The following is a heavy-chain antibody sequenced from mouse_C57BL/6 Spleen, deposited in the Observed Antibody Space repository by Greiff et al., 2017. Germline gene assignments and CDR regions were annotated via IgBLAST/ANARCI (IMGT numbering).Heavy chain of an antibody. CDR1: GYSITSGYY. D-gene: IGHD4-1*02. Sequence: EVKLMESGPGLVKPSQSLSLTCSVTGYSITSGYYWNWIRQFPGNKLEWMGYISYDGSNNYNPSLKNRISITRDTSKNQFFLKLNSVTTEDTATYYCARDSPTGLYFDYWGQGTTLTVSS. J-gene: IGHJ2*01. V-gene: IGHV3-6*01. CDR3: ARDSPTGLYFDY. CDR2: ISYDGSN.